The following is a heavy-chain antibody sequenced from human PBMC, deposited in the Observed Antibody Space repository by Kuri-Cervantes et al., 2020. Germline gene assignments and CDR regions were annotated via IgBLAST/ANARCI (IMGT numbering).Heavy chain of an antibody. CDR3: ARDTRWFGELLFVY. CDR1: GDTFSSDW. J-gene: IGHJ4*02. Sequence: GGSLRLSCAVSGDTFSSDWMHWVRHTPGKGLAWISRINSDGNSPVYADSVKGRFTISRDNSKNTLYLQMGCLRAEDMAVYYCARDTRWFGELLFVYWGQGTLVTVSS. CDR2: INSDGNSP. D-gene: IGHD3-10*01. V-gene: IGHV3-74*03.